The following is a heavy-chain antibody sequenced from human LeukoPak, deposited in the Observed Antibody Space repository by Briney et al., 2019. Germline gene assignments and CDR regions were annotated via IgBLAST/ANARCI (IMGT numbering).Heavy chain of an antibody. J-gene: IGHJ4*02. D-gene: IGHD3-22*01. Sequence: GASVKVSCKASGYTFTSYGISWVRQAPGQGLEWMGWISAYNGNTNYAQKLQGRVAMTTDTSTSTAYMELRSLRSDDTAVYYCARGFTNYYDSSPPGGYWGQGTLVTVSS. CDR2: ISAYNGNT. V-gene: IGHV1-18*01. CDR1: GYTFTSYG. CDR3: ARGFTNYYDSSPPGGY.